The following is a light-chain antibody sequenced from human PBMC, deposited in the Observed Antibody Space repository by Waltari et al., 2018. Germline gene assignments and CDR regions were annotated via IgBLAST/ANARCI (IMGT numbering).Light chain of an antibody. CDR3: QQYGSSPIT. Sequence: EIVLTQSPDTLSLSPGERATLSCRASQSVSSSYLAWYQQKPGQAPRLLIYGASTRATGIPDNFSGSGSGTDFTLTISRLEPGDFAVYYCQQYGSSPITFGQGTRLEIK. CDR1: QSVSSSY. CDR2: GAS. J-gene: IGKJ5*01. V-gene: IGKV3-20*01.